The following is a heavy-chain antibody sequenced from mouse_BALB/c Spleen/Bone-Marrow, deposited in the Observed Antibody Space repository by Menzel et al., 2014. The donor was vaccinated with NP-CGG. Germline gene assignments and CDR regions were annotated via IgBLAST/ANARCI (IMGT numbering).Heavy chain of an antibody. CDR2: IRNKAYGYTT. CDR3: ARFPMDY. CDR1: GFTFTDYY. V-gene: IGHV7-3*02. J-gene: IGHJ4*01. Sequence: VQGVESGGGLVQPGGSLRLPCTTSGFTFTDYYMSWVRQAPGKALEWLAFIRNKAYGYTTEYSASVRGRFTISRDNSQSILYLQMNTLRAEDSATYYCARFPMDYWGQGTSVTVSS.